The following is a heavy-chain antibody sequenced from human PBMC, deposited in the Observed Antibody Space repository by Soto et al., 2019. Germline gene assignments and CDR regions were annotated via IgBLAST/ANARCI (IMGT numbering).Heavy chain of an antibody. V-gene: IGHV1-69*12. D-gene: IGHD1-26*01. Sequence: QVQLVQSGAEVKKPGSSVKVSCKASGGTFSSYAISWVRQAPGQGLEWMGGIIPLFGTADYAQKFQGRVTMFAXXSTSTAYMELSSLRSEDTAVYYCASHSGSSPEGRYHYGMDVWGQGTTVTVSS. CDR2: IIPLFGTA. CDR1: GGTFSSYA. CDR3: ASHSGSSPEGRYHYGMDV. J-gene: IGHJ6*02.